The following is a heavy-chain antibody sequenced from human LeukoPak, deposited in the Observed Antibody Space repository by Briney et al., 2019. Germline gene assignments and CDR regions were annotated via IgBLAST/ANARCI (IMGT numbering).Heavy chain of an antibody. CDR3: AVRYRGYSYGYDY. V-gene: IGHV3-48*03. CDR1: GFTFSSYE. Sequence: GGSLRLSCAASGFTFSSYEMNWVRQAPGKGLEWVSYITSSGTTIYYADSVKGRFTISRDNAKNSLYLQMNSLRAEDTAVYYCAVRYRGYSYGYDYWGQGTLVTVSS. D-gene: IGHD5-18*01. CDR2: ITSSGTTI. J-gene: IGHJ4*02.